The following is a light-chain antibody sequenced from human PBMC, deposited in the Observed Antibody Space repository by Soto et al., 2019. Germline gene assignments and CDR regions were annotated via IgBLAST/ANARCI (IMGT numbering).Light chain of an antibody. CDR2: INSDGSH. CDR1: SGHSNYA. Sequence: QPVLTQSPSASASLGASVRLTCTLSSGHSNYAIAWHRQQPEKGPQYLMRINSDGSHSKGDGIPDRFSGSRSGAERYLTISSLQSEDEADYYCSSYTSSDTLVFGAGTKLTVL. J-gene: IGLJ2*01. V-gene: IGLV4-69*01. CDR3: SSYTSSDTLV.